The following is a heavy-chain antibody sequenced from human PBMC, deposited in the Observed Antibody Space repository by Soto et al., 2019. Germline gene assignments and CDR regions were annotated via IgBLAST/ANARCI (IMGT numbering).Heavy chain of an antibody. D-gene: IGHD6-19*01. J-gene: IGHJ4*02. CDR3: AKDLRYYVQAVAGTSLGY. Sequence: GGSLRLSCAASGFTFSSYGMHWVRQAPGKGLGWVAVISYDGSNKCYADSVKGRFTISRDNSKNTLYLQMNSLRAEDTAVYYCAKDLRYYVQAVAGTSLGYWGQGTLVTVSS. CDR2: ISYDGSNK. V-gene: IGHV3-30*18. CDR1: GFTFSSYG.